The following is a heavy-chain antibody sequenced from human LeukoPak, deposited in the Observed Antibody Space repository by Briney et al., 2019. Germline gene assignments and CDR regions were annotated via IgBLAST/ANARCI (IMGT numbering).Heavy chain of an antibody. Sequence: SETLSLTCTVSGGSISSYYWSWIRQPPGKGLEWIGYIYYSGSTNYNPSLKSRVTISVDTSKNQFSLKLSSVTAADTAVYYCARATYYDFWSGYYAPFDYWGQGTLVTVSS. V-gene: IGHV4-59*08. CDR1: GGSISSYY. J-gene: IGHJ4*02. CDR3: ARATYYDFWSGYYAPFDY. D-gene: IGHD3-3*01. CDR2: IYYSGST.